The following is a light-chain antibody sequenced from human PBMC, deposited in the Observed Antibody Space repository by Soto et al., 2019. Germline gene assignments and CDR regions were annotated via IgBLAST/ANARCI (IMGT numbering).Light chain of an antibody. J-gene: IGLJ1*01. CDR1: SSDVGGHNY. CDR3: SSYRTSTRLSYV. V-gene: IGLV2-14*01. Sequence: QSALTQPASVSGSPGQSITIPCTGSSSDVGGHNYVSWYQQHPGKAPKLMIYDVNNRPSGFSNRFSGSESGNTASLPFSGLQAEDEADEYCSSYRTSTRLSYVFGAGTKVTVL. CDR2: DVN.